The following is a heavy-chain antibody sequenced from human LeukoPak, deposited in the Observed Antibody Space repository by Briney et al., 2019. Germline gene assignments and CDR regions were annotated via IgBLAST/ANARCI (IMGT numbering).Heavy chain of an antibody. CDR1: GGSFSGYY. Sequence: SETLSLTCAVYGGSFSGYYWSWIRQPPGKGLEWIGEINHSGSTNYNPSLKSRVTISVDTSKNQFSLKLSSVTAADTAAYYCARNFWSGYSDYWGQGTLVTVSS. J-gene: IGHJ4*02. D-gene: IGHD3-3*01. CDR3: ARNFWSGYSDY. V-gene: IGHV4-34*01. CDR2: INHSGST.